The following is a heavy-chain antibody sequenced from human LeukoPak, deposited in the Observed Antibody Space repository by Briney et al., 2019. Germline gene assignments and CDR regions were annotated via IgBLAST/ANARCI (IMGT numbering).Heavy chain of an antibody. V-gene: IGHV1-69*05. D-gene: IGHD5-12*01. CDR3: AGGSGYAQTDY. J-gene: IGHJ4*02. Sequence: GSSVKVSCKASGGTFSSYAISWVRQAPGQGLEWMGGIIPIFGTANYAQKFQGRVIMTRDTSTSTVYMELSSLRSEDTAVYYCAGGSGYAQTDYWGQGTLVAVSS. CDR1: GGTFSSYA. CDR2: IIPIFGTA.